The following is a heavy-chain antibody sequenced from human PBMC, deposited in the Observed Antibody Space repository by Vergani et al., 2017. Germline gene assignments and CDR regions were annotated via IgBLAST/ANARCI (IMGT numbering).Heavy chain of an antibody. CDR1: GYTFTSYY. D-gene: IGHD6-13*01. V-gene: IGHV1-2*02. CDR2: INPNSGGT. Sequence: QVQLLQSGAEVKKPGASVKVSCKASGYTFTSYYMHWVRQAPGQGLGWMGWINPNSGGTNYAQKFQGRVTMTRDTSISTAYMELSRLRSDDTAVYYCARDAAAAGTSRNWFDPWGQGTLVTVSS. CDR3: ARDAAAAGTSRNWFDP. J-gene: IGHJ5*02.